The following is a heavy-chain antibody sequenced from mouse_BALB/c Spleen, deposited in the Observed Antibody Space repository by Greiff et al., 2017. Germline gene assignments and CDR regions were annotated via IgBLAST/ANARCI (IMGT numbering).Heavy chain of an antibody. J-gene: IGHJ4*01. Sequence: VQLKQSGPELEKPGASVKISCKASGYSFTGYNMNWVKQSNGKSLEWIGNIDPYYGGTSYNQKFKGKATLTLDKSSSTAYMQLKSLTSEDSAVYYCARKKYGNPYYAMDYLGQGTSVTVSS. CDR2: IDPYYGGT. D-gene: IGHD2-10*02. V-gene: IGHV1-39*01. CDR3: ARKKYGNPYYAMDY. CDR1: GYSFTGYN.